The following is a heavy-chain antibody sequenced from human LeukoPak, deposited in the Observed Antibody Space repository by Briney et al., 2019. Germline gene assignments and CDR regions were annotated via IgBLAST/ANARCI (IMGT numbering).Heavy chain of an antibody. CDR3: ARDPYSSGWLSYYYYGMDV. CDR1: GFTFSSYW. V-gene: IGHV3-7*01. Sequence: PGGSLRLSCAASGFTFSSYWMSWVRQAPGKGLEWVANIKQDGSEKYYVDSVKGRFTISRDNAKNSLYLQMNSLRAEDTAVYYCARDPYSSGWLSYYYYGMDVWGQGTTVTVSS. CDR2: IKQDGSEK. J-gene: IGHJ6*02. D-gene: IGHD6-19*01.